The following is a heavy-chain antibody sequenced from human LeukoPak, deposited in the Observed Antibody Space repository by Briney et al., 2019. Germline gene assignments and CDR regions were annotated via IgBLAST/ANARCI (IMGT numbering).Heavy chain of an antibody. Sequence: PGGSLRLSCAASGFTFSSYWMSWVRQAPGKGLEWVANIKQDGSEKYYVDSVKGRFTISRDNAKNSLYLQMNSLRVEDTAMYYCMRDSIDLHAFDIWGQGTMVTVSS. CDR1: GFTFSSYW. D-gene: IGHD2-21*01. CDR2: IKQDGSEK. V-gene: IGHV3-7*01. CDR3: MRDSIDLHAFDI. J-gene: IGHJ3*02.